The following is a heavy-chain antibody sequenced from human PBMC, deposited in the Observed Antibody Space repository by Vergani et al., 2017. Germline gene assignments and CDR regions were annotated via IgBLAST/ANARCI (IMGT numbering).Heavy chain of an antibody. CDR1: GYTFTSYG. J-gene: IGHJ6*03. CDR3: ARDRGGCTNGVCLYYYYYMDV. V-gene: IGHV7-4-1*01. Sequence: QVQLVQSGAEVKKPGASVKVSCKASGYTFTSYGISWVRQAPGQGLEWMGWINTNTGNPKYAQGFTGRFVFSLDTSVSTAYLQICSLQAEDTAVYYCARDRGGCTNGVCLYYYYYMDVWGKGTTVTVSS. D-gene: IGHD2-8*01. CDR2: INTNTGNP.